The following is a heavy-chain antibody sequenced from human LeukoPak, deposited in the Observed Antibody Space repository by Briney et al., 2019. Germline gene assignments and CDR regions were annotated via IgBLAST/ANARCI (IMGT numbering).Heavy chain of an antibody. CDR2: ISSSSSNI. V-gene: IGHV3-21*01. CDR1: GLTFSSYS. Sequence: GGSLRRSCAASGLTFSSYSMNWVRQAPGKGLEWVSFISSSSSNIYYADSVKGRFTISRDNAKNSLYLQMNSLRAEDTAVYYCARYGGWEVTPLWGRGTLVTVSS. J-gene: IGHJ4*02. D-gene: IGHD1-26*01. CDR3: ARYGGWEVTPL.